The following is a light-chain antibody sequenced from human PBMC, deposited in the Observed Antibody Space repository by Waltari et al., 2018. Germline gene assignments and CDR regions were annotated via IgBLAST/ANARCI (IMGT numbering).Light chain of an antibody. Sequence: ALTQPASVSGSPGRSITVSCTAISSDVGTYPLLPWYQRHPGGAPKWWIYEVSKGPAEVFTRSSGSKSGKAACLTISVLQAEDESEYYCCAFAGRGFYVFGTGTRVTVL. CDR1: SSDVGTYPL. V-gene: IGLV2-23*02. CDR3: CAFAGRGFYV. CDR2: EVS. J-gene: IGLJ1*01.